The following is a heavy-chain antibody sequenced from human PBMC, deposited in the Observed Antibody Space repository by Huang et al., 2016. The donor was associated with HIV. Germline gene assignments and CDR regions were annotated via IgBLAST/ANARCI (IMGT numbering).Heavy chain of an antibody. D-gene: IGHD2-15*01. Sequence: QVQLVQSGAEVKKPGASVKVSCKASGYTFTGYYMHWVRQAPGQGLDGMGWSNPKSGGTNEAQKCQGRVSMTRDTSISTAYMELSRLRADDPAVYYWAREVVSATGYYYYGMDVWGQGTTVTVSS. CDR1: GYTFTGYY. V-gene: IGHV1-2*02. CDR3: AREVVSATGYYYYGMDV. J-gene: IGHJ6*02. CDR2: SNPKSGGT.